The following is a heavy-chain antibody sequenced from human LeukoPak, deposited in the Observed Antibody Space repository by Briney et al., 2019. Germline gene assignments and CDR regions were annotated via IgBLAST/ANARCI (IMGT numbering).Heavy chain of an antibody. CDR1: GFTFDDYA. CDR2: ISWNSGSI. J-gene: IGHJ6*02. D-gene: IGHD2/OR15-2a*01. Sequence: PGGSLRLSCAASGFTFDDYAMHWVRQAPGKGLEWVSGISWNSGSIGYADSVKGRFTISRDNAKNSLYLQMNSLRAEDTALCYCAKDMVGDFLYGVDVWGQGTTVTVSS. CDR3: AKDMVGDFLYGVDV. V-gene: IGHV3-9*01.